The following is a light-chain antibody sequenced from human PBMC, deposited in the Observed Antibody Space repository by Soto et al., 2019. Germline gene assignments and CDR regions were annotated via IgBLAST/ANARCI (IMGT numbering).Light chain of an antibody. CDR1: SSDVGGYNY. V-gene: IGLV2-8*01. CDR3: SSFAGGGNPVL. Sequence: QSALTQPPSASGSLGHSVTISCTRTSSDVGGYNYVSWHQQHPGKAPKVMIYEVTKRPPGVPDRFSGSKSGNTASLTVSGLQAEDEADYYCSSFAGGGNPVLLGGGTKLTVL. CDR2: EVT. J-gene: IGLJ2*01.